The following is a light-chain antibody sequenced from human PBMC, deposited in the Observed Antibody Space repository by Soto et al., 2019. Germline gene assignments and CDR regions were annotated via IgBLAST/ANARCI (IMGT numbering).Light chain of an antibody. V-gene: IGKV1-6*01. J-gene: IGKJ1*01. CDR2: AAS. CDR1: QGIRND. CDR3: LPDYNYPRT. Sequence: AIQMTQSPSSLSASVGDRVTITCRASQGIRNDLGWYQQKPGKAPKLLIYAASSLQSGVPSRFSGSGSGTDFTLTISSLPPEDFATYYCLPDYNYPRTFCQGTKVEIK.